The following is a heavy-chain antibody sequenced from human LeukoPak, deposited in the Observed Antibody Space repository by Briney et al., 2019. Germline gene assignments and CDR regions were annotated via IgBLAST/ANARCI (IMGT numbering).Heavy chain of an antibody. CDR3: ARVLRYYDILSKPFDY. CDR2: INPNSGGT. V-gene: IGHV1-2*02. J-gene: IGHJ4*02. CDR1: GYTFSGYY. D-gene: IGHD3-9*01. Sequence: ASVKVSCKASGYTFSGYYIHWVRQAPGHGLEWMGWINPNSGGTNYAQKFQGRVTLTRDTSINTAYMELSRLRSDDTAVYYCARVLRYYDILSKPFDYWGQGTLVTVSS.